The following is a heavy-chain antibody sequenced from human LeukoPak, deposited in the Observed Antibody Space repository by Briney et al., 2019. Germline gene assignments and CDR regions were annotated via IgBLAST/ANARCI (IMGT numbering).Heavy chain of an antibody. Sequence: GGSLRLSCAASGLRFSSYDIHWVRQAPGKGLEWVTFIESGGTKEYYADSVKGRFTISRDNTKNTVYVQMNTLRAEDTAVYYCAKEGSGWYYLDYWGQGTVVTVSS. CDR3: AKEGSGWYYLDY. J-gene: IGHJ4*02. CDR2: IESGGTKE. CDR1: GLRFSSYD. V-gene: IGHV3-30*02. D-gene: IGHD6-19*01.